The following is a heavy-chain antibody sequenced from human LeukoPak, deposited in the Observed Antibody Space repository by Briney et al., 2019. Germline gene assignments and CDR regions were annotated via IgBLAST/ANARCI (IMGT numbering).Heavy chain of an antibody. CDR3: ARGGVSGFDP. CDR1: GGYISTSSYY. J-gene: IGHJ5*02. CDR2: IYTSGST. D-gene: IGHD3-10*01. Sequence: PSETLSLTCTVSGGYISTSSYYWGWVRQPAGKGLEWIGRIYTSGSTNYNPSLKSRVTMSVDTSKNQFSLKLSSVTAADTAVYYCARGGVSGFDPWGQGTLVTVSS. V-gene: IGHV4-61*02.